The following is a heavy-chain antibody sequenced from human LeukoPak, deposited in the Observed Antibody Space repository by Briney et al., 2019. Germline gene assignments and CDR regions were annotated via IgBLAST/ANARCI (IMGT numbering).Heavy chain of an antibody. CDR3: AREANYYYDSSGYGPVHAFDI. CDR1: GGTFSSYA. D-gene: IGHD3-22*01. Sequence: ASVKVSCKASGGTFSSYAISRVRQAPGQGLEWMGRIIPILGIANYAQKFQGRVTITADKSTSTAYMELSSLRSEDTAVYYCAREANYYYDSSGYGPVHAFDIWGQGTMVTVSS. J-gene: IGHJ3*02. V-gene: IGHV1-69*04. CDR2: IIPILGIA.